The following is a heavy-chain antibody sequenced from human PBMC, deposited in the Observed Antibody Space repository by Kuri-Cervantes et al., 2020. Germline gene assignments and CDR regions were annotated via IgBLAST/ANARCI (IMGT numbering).Heavy chain of an antibody. D-gene: IGHD1-1*01. Sequence: GGSLRLSCAASGFTFSSYSMNWVRQAPGKGLEWVANIRQDGSEKYYVVSVKGRFTISRDNAKNSLYLQMNSLRAEDTAVYYCAREEGNDGFDYWGQGTLVTVSS. J-gene: IGHJ4*02. V-gene: IGHV3-7*01. CDR2: IRQDGSEK. CDR1: GFTFSSYS. CDR3: AREEGNDGFDY.